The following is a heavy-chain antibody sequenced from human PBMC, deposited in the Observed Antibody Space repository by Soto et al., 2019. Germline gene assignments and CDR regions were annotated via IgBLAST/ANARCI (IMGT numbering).Heavy chain of an antibody. V-gene: IGHV4-59*01. CDR3: ARRYGGNFDY. CDR2: IYYSGST. CDR1: GGSISSYY. J-gene: IGHJ4*02. Sequence: SETLSLTCTVSGGSISSYYWSWIRQPPGKGLEWIGYIYYSGSTSYNPSLKSRVTISVDTSKNQFSLKLSSLTAADTAVYYCARRYGGNFDYWGQGTLVTVS. D-gene: IGHD1-26*01.